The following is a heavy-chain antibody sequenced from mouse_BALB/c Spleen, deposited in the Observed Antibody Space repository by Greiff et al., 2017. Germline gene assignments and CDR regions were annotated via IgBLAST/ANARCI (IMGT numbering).Heavy chain of an antibody. CDR2: ISNGGGST. J-gene: IGHJ3*01. Sequence: EVMLVESGGGLVQPGGSLKLSCAASGFTFSSYTMSWVRQTPEKRLEWVAYISNGGGSTYYPDTVKGRFTISRDNAKNTLYLQMSSLKSEDTAMYYCARHPNRYQFAYWGQGTLVTVSA. CDR1: GFTFSSYT. D-gene: IGHD2-14*01. V-gene: IGHV5-12-2*01. CDR3: ARHPNRYQFAY.